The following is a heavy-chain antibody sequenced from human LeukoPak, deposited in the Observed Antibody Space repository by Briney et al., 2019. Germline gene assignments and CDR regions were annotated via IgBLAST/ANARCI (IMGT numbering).Heavy chain of an antibody. Sequence: GGSLRLSCAASGFTFSSYWMSWVRQAPGKGLEWVANIKQDGSEKYYVDSVKGRFTISRDNAKNSLYLQMNSLRAEDAAVYYCTTVDDSSGYACGYWGQGTLVTVSS. J-gene: IGHJ4*02. CDR2: IKQDGSEK. CDR3: TTVDDSSGYACGY. CDR1: GFTFSSYW. V-gene: IGHV3-7*03. D-gene: IGHD3-22*01.